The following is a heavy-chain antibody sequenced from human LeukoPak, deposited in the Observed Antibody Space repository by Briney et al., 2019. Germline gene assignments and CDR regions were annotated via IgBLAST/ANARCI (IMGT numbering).Heavy chain of an antibody. CDR1: GDSFTSVTDY. V-gene: IGHV4-39*07. CDR3: AGERGEEYSSGWY. CDR2: GDYSGGT. J-gene: IGHJ2*01. Sequence: SETLSLTCTVSGDSFTSVTDYRAWIRQPPGKGLEWIATGDYSGGTYYNPSLESRVAISADMSKNQISLQLTSVTGADTAVYYCAGERGEEYSSGWY. D-gene: IGHD3-22*01.